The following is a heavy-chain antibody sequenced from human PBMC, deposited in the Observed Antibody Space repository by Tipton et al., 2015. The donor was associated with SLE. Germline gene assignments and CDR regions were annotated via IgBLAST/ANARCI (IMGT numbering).Heavy chain of an antibody. Sequence: QVQLVQSGAEVKKPGSSVKVSCKASGGTFSSYAISWVRQAPGQGLEWMGRIIPIFGTANYAQKFQGRVTITADESTSTAYMELSSLRSEDTAVYYCARGIFRQYQLLVGSDAFDIWGQGTMVTVSS. J-gene: IGHJ3*02. D-gene: IGHD2-2*01. CDR3: ARGIFRQYQLLVGSDAFDI. V-gene: IGHV1-69*18. CDR2: IIPIFGTA. CDR1: GGTFSSYA.